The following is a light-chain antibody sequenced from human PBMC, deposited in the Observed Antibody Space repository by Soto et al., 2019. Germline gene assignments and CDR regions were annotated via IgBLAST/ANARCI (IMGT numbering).Light chain of an antibody. CDR2: DAS. CDR1: QSISSS. J-gene: IGKJ1*01. V-gene: IGKV1-5*01. Sequence: DIQLTQSPSTLSASVRDRVAITCRASQSISSSLAWYQQKPGKAPKLLIYDASNLESGVPSIFSGSGSGTEFTLTISSLPPDNFATYYCQQYSTYSTFGQGTNVDIK. CDR3: QQYSTYST.